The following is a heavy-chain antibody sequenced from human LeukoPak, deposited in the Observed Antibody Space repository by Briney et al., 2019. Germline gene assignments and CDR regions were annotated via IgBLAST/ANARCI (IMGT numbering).Heavy chain of an antibody. D-gene: IGHD3-10*01. Sequence: SETLSLTCAVSGGSISGGGYSWSWIRQPPGKGLEWIGYIYHSGSTYYNPSLKSRVTISVDRSKNQFSLKLSSVTAADTAVYYCARAVRGSYYFDYWGQGTLVTVSS. V-gene: IGHV4-30-2*01. J-gene: IGHJ4*02. CDR3: ARAVRGSYYFDY. CDR2: IYHSGST. CDR1: GGSISGGGYS.